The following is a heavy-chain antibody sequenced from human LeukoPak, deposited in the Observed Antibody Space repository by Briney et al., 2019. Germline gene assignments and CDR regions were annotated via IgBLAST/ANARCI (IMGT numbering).Heavy chain of an antibody. J-gene: IGHJ5*02. CDR2: MYYSGST. CDR3: ARVGGTTMVNNWFDP. CDR1: GGPMNNHF. V-gene: IGHV4-59*11. D-gene: IGHD5-18*01. Sequence: SETLSLTCTVSGGPMNNHFWSWIRQAPGKGLEWIGYMYYSGSTNYNPSLRSRVSISLDMSKNQFSLKMNSVTAADTAVYYCARVGGTTMVNNWFDPWGPGTLVTVSS.